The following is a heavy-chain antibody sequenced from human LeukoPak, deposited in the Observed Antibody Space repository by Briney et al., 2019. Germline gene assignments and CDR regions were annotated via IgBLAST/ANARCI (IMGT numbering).Heavy chain of an antibody. V-gene: IGHV3-49*04. D-gene: IGHD3/OR15-3a*01. CDR3: TCRIFGTGDLGY. Sequence: PGGSLRLSCTASGFSFGDYGFGDYGMNWARQAPGKGLEWVGFVRSKVLGGTTEYATSVKGRFTISRDDSKSIAYLEINSLRTEDTAVYYCTCRIFGTGDLGYWGQGTLVTVSS. CDR1: GFSFGDYGFGDYG. J-gene: IGHJ4*02. CDR2: VRSKVLGGTT.